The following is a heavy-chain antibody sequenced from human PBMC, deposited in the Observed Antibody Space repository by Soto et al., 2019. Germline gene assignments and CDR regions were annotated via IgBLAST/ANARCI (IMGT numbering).Heavy chain of an antibody. Sequence: PSETLALAGAVSGGSISGSYYYGGCLRQSPGKGRELIGSVFYTGGTSYNPSLESRVSVSVDTSKNQFSLKVSGVSAADTAVYYCATSQKGYNWNYFDHWGQGALVTVSS. CDR1: GGSISGSYYY. D-gene: IGHD1-20*01. CDR2: VFYTGGT. CDR3: ATSQKGYNWNYFDH. V-gene: IGHV4-39*01. J-gene: IGHJ4*02.